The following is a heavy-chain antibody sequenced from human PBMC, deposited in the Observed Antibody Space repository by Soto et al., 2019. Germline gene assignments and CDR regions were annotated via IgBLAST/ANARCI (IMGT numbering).Heavy chain of an antibody. Sequence: SVKVSCKASGDTFRNYAISWVRQAPGQGLEWMGGVIPIFGTANYAQKFQDRVTITADESTSTAYMELSSLRSEDTAVYYCARDRYYDNNHFYYESIYWGQGTLVTVSS. D-gene: IGHD3-22*01. CDR3: ARDRYYDNNHFYYESIY. CDR2: VIPIFGTA. J-gene: IGHJ4*02. V-gene: IGHV1-69*13. CDR1: GDTFRNYA.